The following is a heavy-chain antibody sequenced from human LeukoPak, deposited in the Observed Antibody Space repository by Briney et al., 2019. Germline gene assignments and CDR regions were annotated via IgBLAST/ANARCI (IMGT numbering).Heavy chain of an antibody. V-gene: IGHV1-2*02. CDR3: AREAVVVVPAATPDY. D-gene: IGHD2-2*01. CDR1: GYTFTGYY. CDR2: INPNSGGT. Sequence: ASVKVSCKASGYTFTGYYMHWVRQAPGQGLEWMGWINPNSGGTNYAQKFQGRVTMTRDTSISTAYMELSRLRSDDPAVYYCAREAVVVVPAATPDYWGQGTLVTVSS. J-gene: IGHJ4*02.